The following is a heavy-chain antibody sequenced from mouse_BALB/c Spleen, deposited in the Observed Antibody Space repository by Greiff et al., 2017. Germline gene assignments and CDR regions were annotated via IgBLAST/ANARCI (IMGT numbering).Heavy chain of an antibody. CDR2: IDPETGGT. D-gene: IGHD2-1*01. CDR3: ARSHYGNYGYYFDY. V-gene: IGHV1-15*01. Sequence: VQLQQSGAELVRPGASVTLSCKASGYTFTDYEMHWVKQTPVHGLEWIGAIDPETGGTAYNQKFKGKATLTADKSSSTAYMQLSSLTSEDSAVYYCARSHYGNYGYYFDYWGQGTTLTVSS. CDR1: GYTFTDYE. J-gene: IGHJ2*01.